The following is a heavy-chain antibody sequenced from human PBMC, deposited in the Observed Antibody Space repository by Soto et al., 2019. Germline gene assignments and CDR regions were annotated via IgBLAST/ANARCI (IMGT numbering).Heavy chain of an antibody. Sequence: QAQLVASGGGVVQPGGSLRLSCAASGFSFNSYGMHWVRQAPGKGLEWVAFISYDGSRTYYADSVKGRFTISRDGSKKTLFLEMNSLRNEYSGVYYCAKNSRHIVVLTTFLDSWGQGDLVTVSS. CDR3: AKNSRHIVVLTTFLDS. D-gene: IGHD2-21*02. CDR1: GFSFNSYG. V-gene: IGHV3-30*18. CDR2: ISYDGSRT. J-gene: IGHJ5*01.